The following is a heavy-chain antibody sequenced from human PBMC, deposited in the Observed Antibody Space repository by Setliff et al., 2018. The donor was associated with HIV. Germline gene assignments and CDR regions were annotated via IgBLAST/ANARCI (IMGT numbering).Heavy chain of an antibody. V-gene: IGHV1-69*05. D-gene: IGHD1-26*01. CDR1: GGTFSSYA. CDR3: AREVGGRNTLGSCVLDY. Sequence: ASVKVSCKASGGTFSSYAISWVRQAPGQGLEWMGGIIPIFGTANYAQKFQGRVTITTDESTSTAYMELSNLKSDDTAVYFCAREVGGRNTLGSCVLDYWGQGTPVTVSS. J-gene: IGHJ4*02. CDR2: IIPIFGTA.